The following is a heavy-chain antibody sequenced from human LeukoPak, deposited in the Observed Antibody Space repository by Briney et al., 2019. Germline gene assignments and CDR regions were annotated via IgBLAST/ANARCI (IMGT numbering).Heavy chain of an antibody. Sequence: SETLSLTCTVSGGFISSGGYSWSWIRQPSGKGLEWIGYIYYSGSTYYNPSLKSRVTISVDTSKNQFSLKLSSVTAADTAVYYCARELSTSHANWYDPWDQGTLVTVSS. V-gene: IGHV4-30-4*07. J-gene: IGHJ5*02. CDR1: GGFISSGGYS. D-gene: IGHD2-2*01. CDR3: ARELSTSHANWYDP. CDR2: IYYSGST.